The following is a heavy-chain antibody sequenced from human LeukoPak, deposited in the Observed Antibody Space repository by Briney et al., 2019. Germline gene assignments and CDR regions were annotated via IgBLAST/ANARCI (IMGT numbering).Heavy chain of an antibody. V-gene: IGHV3-7*05. CDR2: IKQDGSEK. J-gene: IGHJ4*02. CDR1: GFSFSNYW. CDR3: ARYGSGSYYKFDY. D-gene: IGHD3-10*01. Sequence: PGGSLRLSCAASGFSFSNYWMSWVRQAPGRGREWVANIKQDGSEKYYVESVKGRFTISRDNATHSLYLQMNSLRAEDTAVYYCARYGSGSYYKFDYWGQGTLVTVSS.